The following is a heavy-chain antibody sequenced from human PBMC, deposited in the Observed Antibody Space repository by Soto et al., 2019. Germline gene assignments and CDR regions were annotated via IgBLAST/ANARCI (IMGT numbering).Heavy chain of an antibody. Sequence: QVQLVQSGAEVKKPGSSVKVSCRASGGTFSSYAVSWVRQAPGQGLEWMGVIIPLLNTPKYVEKFQGRGTITADASATTAYLEMSSLQSEDTAVYYCARESSSPNYYYYGMDVWGQGTTVTVSS. V-gene: IGHV1-69*01. CDR1: GGTFSSYA. D-gene: IGHD6-6*01. CDR3: ARESSSPNYYYYGMDV. CDR2: IIPLLNTP. J-gene: IGHJ6*02.